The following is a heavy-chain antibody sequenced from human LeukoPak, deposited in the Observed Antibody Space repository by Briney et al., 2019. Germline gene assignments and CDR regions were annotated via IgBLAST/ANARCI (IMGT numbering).Heavy chain of an antibody. D-gene: IGHD3-10*01. CDR3: ARDSRLVRELTINAFDI. CDR1: GFTFSSYG. CDR2: IWYDGSNK. Sequence: PGGSLRLSCAASGFTFSSYGMHWVRQAPGKGLEWVAVIWYDGSNKYYADSVKGRFTISRDNSKNTLYLQMNSLRAEDTAVYYCARDSRLVRELTINAFDIWGQGTMVTVSS. V-gene: IGHV3-33*01. J-gene: IGHJ3*02.